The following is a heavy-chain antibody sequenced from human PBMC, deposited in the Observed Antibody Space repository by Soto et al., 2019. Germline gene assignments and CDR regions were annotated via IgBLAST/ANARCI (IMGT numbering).Heavy chain of an antibody. J-gene: IGHJ4*02. Sequence: PVESLKISCKVFGDSFTGFWIGWVRQTPGKGLEWLGSIYPRDSDTRCSPSFQGHVTISFDKSLITAYLQWNILQASDTAVYYCARQPPLDSRVWYYGGQEPLVTVSS. CDR1: GDSFTGFW. D-gene: IGHD6-19*01. CDR3: ARQPPLDSRVWYY. CDR2: IYPRDSDT. V-gene: IGHV5-51*01.